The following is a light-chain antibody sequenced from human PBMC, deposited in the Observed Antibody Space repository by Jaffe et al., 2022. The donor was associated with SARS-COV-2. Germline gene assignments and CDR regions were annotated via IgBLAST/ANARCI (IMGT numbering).Light chain of an antibody. CDR3: QQYSNWWT. CDR1: QSVSSK. J-gene: IGKJ1*01. CDR2: GAS. V-gene: IGKV3-15*01. Sequence: EIVMTQSPATLSVSPGERVALSCRASQSVSSKLAWYQQKPGQAPRLLIYGASTRATGIPARFSGSGSGTEFTLTISSLQSEDFAVYYCQQYSNWWTFGQGTKVEIK.